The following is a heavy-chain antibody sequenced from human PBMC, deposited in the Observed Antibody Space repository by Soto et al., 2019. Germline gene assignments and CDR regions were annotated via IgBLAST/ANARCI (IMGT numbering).Heavy chain of an antibody. J-gene: IGHJ4*02. D-gene: IGHD1-26*01. Sequence: EVQLLESGGGLVQPGGSLRLSGTASGFNFSTFAMSWVRQAPGKGLEWVSVISASGGITFYADSVKGRFAISRDNSKNTLFLQMNRVTAEDAAVYYCAKGSGLKWEVLWDHWGQGTPVAVSS. V-gene: IGHV3-23*01. CDR3: AKGSGLKWEVLWDH. CDR2: ISASGGIT. CDR1: GFNFSTFA.